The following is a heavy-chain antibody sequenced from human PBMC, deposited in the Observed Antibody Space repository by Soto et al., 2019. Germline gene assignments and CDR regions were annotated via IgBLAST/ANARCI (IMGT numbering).Heavy chain of an antibody. CDR1: GFTFSSFA. V-gene: IGHV3-23*01. Sequence: EVQLLESGGGLVQPGGSLRLSCAASGFTFSSFAMSWVRQAPGKGLEWVSAIGSRGDSTYYADSVKGRFTISRDNSKNTRYLQMTSLRAEDTAVYYCAKDLIYGYNSGRPFDSWGQGTLVTVSS. D-gene: IGHD6-19*01. J-gene: IGHJ4*02. CDR2: IGSRGDST. CDR3: AKDLIYGYNSGRPFDS.